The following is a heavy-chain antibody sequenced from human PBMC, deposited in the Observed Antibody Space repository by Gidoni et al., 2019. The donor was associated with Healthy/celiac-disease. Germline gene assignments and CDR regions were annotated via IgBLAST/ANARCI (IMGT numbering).Heavy chain of an antibody. CDR3: AREREQQPLYYYGMDV. CDR1: GFTFRSYS. J-gene: IGHJ6*02. Sequence: EVQLVESGGGLVKPGGSLRLSCAASGFTFRSYSMNWVRQAPGKGLAWVSSISSSSSYIYYADSVKGRFTISRDNAKNSLYLQMNSLRAEDTAVYYCAREREQQPLYYYGMDVWGQGTTVTVSS. CDR2: ISSSSSYI. D-gene: IGHD6-13*01. V-gene: IGHV3-21*01.